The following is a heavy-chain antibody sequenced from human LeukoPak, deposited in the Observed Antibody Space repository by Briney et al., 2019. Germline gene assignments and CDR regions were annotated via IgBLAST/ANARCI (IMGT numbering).Heavy chain of an antibody. Sequence: GGSLRLSCAAPGFTFSSYWMHWLRQEPRKGLVWVSRISTDGSSRSYADSVKGRFTISRDNGKNTLYLQMNSLRAEDTAVYYCASYLTSIPSGMDVWGQGATVTVSS. D-gene: IGHD2/OR15-2a*01. CDR1: GFTFSSYW. CDR3: ASYLTSIPSGMDV. V-gene: IGHV3-74*01. J-gene: IGHJ6*02. CDR2: ISTDGSSR.